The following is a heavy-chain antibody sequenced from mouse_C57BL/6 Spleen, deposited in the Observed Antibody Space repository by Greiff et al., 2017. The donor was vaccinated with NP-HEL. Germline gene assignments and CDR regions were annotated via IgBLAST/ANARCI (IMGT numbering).Heavy chain of an antibody. V-gene: IGHV3-1*01. CDR2: ISYSGST. Sequence: VQLKESGPGMVKPSQSLSLTCTVTGYSITSGYDWHWIRHFPGNKLEWMGYISYSGSTNYNPSLKSRISITHATSKNHFFLKLNSVTTEDTATYYCAREKDYYGSSWFAYWGQGTLVTVSA. CDR3: AREKDYYGSSWFAY. D-gene: IGHD1-1*01. CDR1: GYSITSGYD. J-gene: IGHJ3*01.